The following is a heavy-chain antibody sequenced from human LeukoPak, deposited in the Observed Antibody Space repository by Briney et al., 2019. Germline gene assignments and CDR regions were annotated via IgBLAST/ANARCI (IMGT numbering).Heavy chain of an antibody. D-gene: IGHD4-23*01. Sequence: PGESLKISCMGSGYTFTSYWIAWVRQMPGKGLEWVGIIYPGDSDTRYSPSFQGQVTISADRSISTAYLQWSSLKASDTAMYYCARRSYGGKDFDYWGQGTLVTVSS. CDR2: IYPGDSDT. V-gene: IGHV5-51*01. J-gene: IGHJ4*02. CDR3: ARRSYGGKDFDY. CDR1: GYTFTSYW.